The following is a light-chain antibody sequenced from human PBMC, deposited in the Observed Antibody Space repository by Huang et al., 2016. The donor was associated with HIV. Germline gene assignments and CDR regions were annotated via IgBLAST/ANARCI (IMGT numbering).Light chain of an antibody. V-gene: IGKV1-12*01. J-gene: IGKJ2*01. CDR2: PTS. CDR1: QGIGTW. CDR3: QQANSFPYT. Sequence: DIQLTQSPFSVSASVGDRVTITCRASQGIGTWLAWYQQKPGKAPKLLRYPTSSLQSGVPARFSGSGSGADFTLTISSLQPEDFATYYCQQANSFPYTFGQGTKLEIK.